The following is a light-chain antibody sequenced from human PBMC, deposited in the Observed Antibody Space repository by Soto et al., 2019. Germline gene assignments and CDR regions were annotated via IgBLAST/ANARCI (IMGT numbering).Light chain of an antibody. Sequence: EIVLTQSPDTLSVSPGERATLSCRASQSVSSSSLAWYQQKPGQAPRLLIYGASNRATGIPDRFSGSGSGTDFTLTISRLEPEDFAVYYCQQYGSSPLCTFGQGTKVDIK. J-gene: IGKJ1*01. CDR1: QSVSSSS. CDR3: QQYGSSPLCT. CDR2: GAS. V-gene: IGKV3-20*01.